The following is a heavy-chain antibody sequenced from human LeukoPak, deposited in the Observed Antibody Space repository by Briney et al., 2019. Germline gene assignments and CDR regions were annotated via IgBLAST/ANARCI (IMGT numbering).Heavy chain of an antibody. CDR1: GGSFTAYY. D-gene: IGHD1-26*01. CDR3: TRDREHGTQDS. V-gene: IGHV4-39*07. Sequence: SETLSLTCTVSGGSFTAYYWGWIRQPPGKGLGWIGSIYYRGNTFYNPSLRNRVSISIDTSKGRFSLNLNSLTAAARPVYSCTRDREHGTQDSWGQGTLVTVS. J-gene: IGHJ4*02. CDR2: IYYRGNT.